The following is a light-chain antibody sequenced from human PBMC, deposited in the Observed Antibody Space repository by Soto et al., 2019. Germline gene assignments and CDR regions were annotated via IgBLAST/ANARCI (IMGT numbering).Light chain of an antibody. V-gene: IGKV3-15*01. CDR2: GAS. J-gene: IGKJ1*01. CDR3: QQYNLCPQT. Sequence: EIVMTQSPATLSVSPGERATLSCRASQSVSSNLAWYQQKPGQAPRLLIYGASTRATGIPARFGGSGSGTDFTLTISSLQSEDFAVYYCQQYNLCPQTFGQGTNVEIK. CDR1: QSVSSN.